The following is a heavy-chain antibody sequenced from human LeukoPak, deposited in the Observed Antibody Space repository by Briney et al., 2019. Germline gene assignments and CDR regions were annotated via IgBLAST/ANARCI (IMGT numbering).Heavy chain of an antibody. CDR3: ARLEDYDILTGFDY. Sequence: PGGSLRLSCAASGFTFNSYWMSWVRQAPGKGLEWVANIKQDGSEKYYVDSVKGRFTISRDNAKNSLYLQMNSLRAEDTALYYCARLEDYDILTGFDYWGQGTPVTISS. D-gene: IGHD3-9*01. CDR2: IKQDGSEK. J-gene: IGHJ4*02. CDR1: GFTFNSYW. V-gene: IGHV3-7*01.